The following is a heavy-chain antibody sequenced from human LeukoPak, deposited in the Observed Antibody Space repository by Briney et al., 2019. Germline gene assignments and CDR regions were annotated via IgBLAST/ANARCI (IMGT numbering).Heavy chain of an antibody. J-gene: IGHJ4*02. CDR2: INWNGGST. CDR1: GFTFDDYG. CDR3: ARYYPGYSSSLAFFDY. Sequence: PGGSLRLSCAASGFTFDDYGMSWVRQAPGKGLEWVSGINWNGGSTGYADSVKGRFTISRDNAKNSLYLQMNSLRAEDTALYRCARYYPGYSSSLAFFDYWGQGTLVTVSS. V-gene: IGHV3-20*01. D-gene: IGHD6-13*01.